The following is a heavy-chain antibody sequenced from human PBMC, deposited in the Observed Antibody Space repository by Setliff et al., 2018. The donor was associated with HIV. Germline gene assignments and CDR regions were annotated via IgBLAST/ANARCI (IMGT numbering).Heavy chain of an antibody. CDR2: ISSSGSTI. D-gene: IGHD3-9*01. CDR1: GFTFSSYE. Sequence: PGGSLRLSCAASGFTFSSYEMNWVRQAPGKGLEWVSYISSSGSTIYYADSVKGRFTISRDNAKNSLYLQMNSLRAEDTAVYYCARPLTGYSITHYYYMDVWGKGTTVTVSS. V-gene: IGHV3-48*03. CDR3: ARPLTGYSITHYYYMDV. J-gene: IGHJ6*03.